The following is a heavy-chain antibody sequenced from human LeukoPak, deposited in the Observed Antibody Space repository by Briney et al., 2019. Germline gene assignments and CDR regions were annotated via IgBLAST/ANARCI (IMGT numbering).Heavy chain of an antibody. J-gene: IGHJ4*02. CDR1: GFSFSSYW. V-gene: IGHV3-74*01. CDR2: ISSDGSII. CDR3: ARPAVAGLRAGGYDY. Sequence: GGFLRLSCAASGFSFSSYWMHWVRQAPGKGLVWVSRISSDGSIINYADSVKGRFTISRDNAKNTLYLQMNSLRAEDTAVYYCARPAVAGLRAGGYDYWGQGTLVTVSS. D-gene: IGHD6-19*01.